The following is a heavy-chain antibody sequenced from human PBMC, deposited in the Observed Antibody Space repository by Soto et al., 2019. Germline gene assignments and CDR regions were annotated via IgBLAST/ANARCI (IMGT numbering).Heavy chain of an antibody. CDR2: ISAYNGNT. CDR1: GYTFTSYG. J-gene: IGHJ6*02. CDR3: ARGAIFGVVIRSYYYYGMDV. Sequence: ASVKVSCKASGYTFTSYGISWVRQAPGQGLEWMGWISAYNGNTNYAQKLQGRVTMTTDTSTSTAYMELRSLRSDDTAVYYCARGAIFGVVIRSYYYYGMDVWGQGTTVTVS. V-gene: IGHV1-18*04. D-gene: IGHD3-3*01.